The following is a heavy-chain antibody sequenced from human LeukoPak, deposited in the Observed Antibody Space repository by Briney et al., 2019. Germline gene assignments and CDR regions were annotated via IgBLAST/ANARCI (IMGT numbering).Heavy chain of an antibody. J-gene: IGHJ1*01. V-gene: IGHV1-18*01. Sequence: ASVKVSCTASGYTFTNFGISWVRQAPGQGLEWMGWIGPYTGKTNYAQKFQGRVTVTTDTSTTTAYMELRSLRSDDTAVYYCASCHCTNGVCYGECEYFQEWGQGTLVTVSS. D-gene: IGHD2-8*01. CDR2: IGPYTGKT. CDR1: GYTFTNFG. CDR3: ASCHCTNGVCYGECEYFQE.